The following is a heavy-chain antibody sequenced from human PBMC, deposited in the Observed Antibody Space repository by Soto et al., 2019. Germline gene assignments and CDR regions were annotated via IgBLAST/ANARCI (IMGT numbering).Heavy chain of an antibody. CDR3: ARDLDYYDSSGYYWGPYYFDY. D-gene: IGHD3-22*01. CDR1: GGSISSYY. J-gene: IGHJ4*02. CDR2: IYTSGST. Sequence: QVQLQESGPGLVKPSETLSLTCTVSGGSISSYYWSWIRQPAGKGLEWIGRIYTSGSTNYNPSLKSRVTMPVDTSKNQFSLKLSSVTAADTAVYYCARDLDYYDSSGYYWGPYYFDYWGQGTLVTVSS. V-gene: IGHV4-4*07.